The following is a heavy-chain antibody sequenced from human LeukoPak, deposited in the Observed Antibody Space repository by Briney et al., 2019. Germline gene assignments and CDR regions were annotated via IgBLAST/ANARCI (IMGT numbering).Heavy chain of an antibody. V-gene: IGHV4-34*01. J-gene: IGHJ4*02. CDR1: GGSFSGYY. Sequence: SETLSLTCALYGGSFSGYYWSWLRQPPRKGREWMGEIHHSGITNYNPSLKSRVTISVDTSKNQFSLKPSSVTAADTAVYYCARAIFIVGATTPSVFDYWGQGTLVTVSS. CDR3: ARAIFIVGATTPSVFDY. CDR2: IHHSGIT. D-gene: IGHD1-26*01.